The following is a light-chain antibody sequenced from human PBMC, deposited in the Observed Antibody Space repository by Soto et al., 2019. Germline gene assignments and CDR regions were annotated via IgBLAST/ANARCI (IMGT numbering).Light chain of an antibody. CDR2: EVS. Sequence: QSALAQPASVSGSPGQSITISCTATSSDVGTYNYVSLYQQNPGKAPKLMIYEVSNRPSGVSNRFSGSKSGNTASLTISGLQAEDEADYYCTSYRSTSTRYVFGTGTKLTVL. V-gene: IGLV2-14*01. CDR3: TSYRSTSTRYV. J-gene: IGLJ1*01. CDR1: SSDVGTYNY.